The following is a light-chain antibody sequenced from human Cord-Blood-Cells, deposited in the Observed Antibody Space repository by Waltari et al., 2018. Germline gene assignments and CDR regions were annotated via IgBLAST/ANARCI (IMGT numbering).Light chain of an antibody. CDR2: DAS. CDR3: QQRSNWPPLT. V-gene: IGKV3-11*01. J-gene: IGKJ4*01. CDR1: QSVNSY. Sequence: EIVFTQSPATLSLSPGERATLSCRASQSVNSYLAWYQQKPGQAPRLLIYDASNRATGIPARFSGSGSGTDFTLTISSLEPEDFAVYYCQQRSNWPPLTFGGGTKVEIK.